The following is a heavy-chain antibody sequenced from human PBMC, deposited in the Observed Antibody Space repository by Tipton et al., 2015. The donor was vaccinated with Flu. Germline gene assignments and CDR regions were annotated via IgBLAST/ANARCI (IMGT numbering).Heavy chain of an antibody. CDR2: ISSSGSTI. Sequence: QLVQSGGGLVQPGGSLRLSCAASGFTFSSYEMNWVRQAPGKGLEWVSYISSSGSTIYYADSVKGRFTISRDNAKNSLYLQMNSLRAEDTAVYYCVREQQWLNGDYWGQGTLVTVSS. V-gene: IGHV3-48*03. J-gene: IGHJ4*02. D-gene: IGHD6-19*01. CDR3: VREQQWLNGDY. CDR1: GFTFSSYE.